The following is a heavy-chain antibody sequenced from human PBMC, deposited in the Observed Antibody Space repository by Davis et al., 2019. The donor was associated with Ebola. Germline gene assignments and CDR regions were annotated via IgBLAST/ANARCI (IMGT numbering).Heavy chain of an antibody. D-gene: IGHD2-15*01. Sequence: PSETLSLTCTVSCVSISSHYWSWNRQPAGKGLEWIGRLYTSGRTNYNPSLKSRVTMSVDTSKNQFSLRLSSVTAADTAVYYCVRDGCPGGSCYCGDYWGQGTLVTVSA. CDR3: VRDGCPGGSCYCGDY. CDR2: LYTSGRT. V-gene: IGHV4-4*07. CDR1: CVSISSHY. J-gene: IGHJ4*02.